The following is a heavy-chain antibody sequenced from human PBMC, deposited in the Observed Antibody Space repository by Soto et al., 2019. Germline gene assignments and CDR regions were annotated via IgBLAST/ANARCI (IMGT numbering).Heavy chain of an antibody. J-gene: IGHJ5*02. Sequence: SETLSLTCTVSGGSVSSGSYYWSWIRQPPGKGLEWIGYIYYSGSTNYNPSLKSRVTISVDTSKNQFSLKLSSVTAADTAVYYCARDNLGGSSSWFDPWGQGTLVTVSS. D-gene: IGHD6-6*01. CDR2: IYYSGST. V-gene: IGHV4-61*01. CDR1: GGSVSSGSYY. CDR3: ARDNLGGSSSWFDP.